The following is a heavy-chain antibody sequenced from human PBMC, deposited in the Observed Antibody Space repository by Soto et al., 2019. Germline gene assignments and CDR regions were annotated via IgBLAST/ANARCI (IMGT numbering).Heavy chain of an antibody. Sequence: LRLSCAASGFTFSSYGMHWVRQAPGKGLEWVAVIWYDGSNKYYADSVKGRFTISRDNSKNTLYLQMNSLRAEDTAVYYCARVLPPPPPNYSSSHNPNYYYYGMDVWGQGTTVTVSS. J-gene: IGHJ6*02. V-gene: IGHV3-33*01. CDR3: ARVLPPPPPNYSSSHNPNYYYYGMDV. D-gene: IGHD6-13*01. CDR1: GFTFSSYG. CDR2: IWYDGSNK.